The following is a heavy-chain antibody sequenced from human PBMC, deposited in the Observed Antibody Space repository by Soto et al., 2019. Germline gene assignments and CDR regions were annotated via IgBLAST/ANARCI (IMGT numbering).Heavy chain of an antibody. CDR1: GFTFSSYA. Sequence: PGGSLRLSCAASGFTFSSYAMHWVRQAPGRGLEWVAVIAYDGSKKYYVDSVKGRFTISRDNSKNTLYLQMNSLRAEDTAVYYCARDDLNFWSGLYYYYGMDVWGQGTTVTVSS. D-gene: IGHD3-3*01. J-gene: IGHJ6*02. CDR2: IAYDGSKK. CDR3: ARDDLNFWSGLYYYYGMDV. V-gene: IGHV3-30-3*01.